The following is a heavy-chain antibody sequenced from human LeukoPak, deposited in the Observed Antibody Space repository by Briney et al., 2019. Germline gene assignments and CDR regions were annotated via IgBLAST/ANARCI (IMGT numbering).Heavy chain of an antibody. CDR2: ISDDGSSK. J-gene: IGHJ4*02. CDR3: ARGHSGRYWLIDY. V-gene: IGHV3-30-3*01. D-gene: IGHD1-26*01. CDR1: GFTFRNHA. Sequence: GGSLRLSCAASGFTFRNHAIHWVRQAPGKGLEWVAVISDDGSSKYYADSVKGRFIISRDNSKNTLYLQMNSLRAEETAVYFCARGHSGRYWLIDYWGQGTLVIVSS.